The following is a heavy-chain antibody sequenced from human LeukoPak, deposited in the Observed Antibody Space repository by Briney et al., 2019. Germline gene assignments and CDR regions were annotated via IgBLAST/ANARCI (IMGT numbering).Heavy chain of an antibody. CDR2: ISSDGSIT. CDR3: ARAADGYIDY. J-gene: IGHJ4*03. CDR1: GFTFSNYW. Sequence: AGSLTLSCTVSGFTFSNYWMHWVRQAPGKGLVWVSRISSDGSITDYADSVKGRFTISRDNAKNTLYLQMNNLRAEDMALYYCARAADGYIDYWGQGNLVSVSS. V-gene: IGHV3-74*01.